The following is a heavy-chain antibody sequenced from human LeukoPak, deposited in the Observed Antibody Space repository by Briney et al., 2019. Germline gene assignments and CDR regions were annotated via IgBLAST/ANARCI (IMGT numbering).Heavy chain of an antibody. CDR3: ARSLGPNYYYHMDV. J-gene: IGHJ6*03. CDR2: INPNSGGT. CDR1: GYTFTGYY. V-gene: IGHV1-2*02. D-gene: IGHD3-10*01. Sequence: ASVKVSCKASGYTFTGYYMHWVRQAPGQGLEWMGWINPNSGGTNYAQKFQGRVTMTRDTSISTAYMELSRLRSDDTAVYYCARSLGPNYYYHMDVWGKGTTVTVSS.